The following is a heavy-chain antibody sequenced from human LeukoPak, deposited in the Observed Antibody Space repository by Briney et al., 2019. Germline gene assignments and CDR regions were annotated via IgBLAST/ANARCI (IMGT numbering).Heavy chain of an antibody. D-gene: IGHD3-22*01. Sequence: GGSLRLSCAASGFTFSSYGMHWVRQAPGKGLERVAVVWYDGSKKYSADSVKGRITISRDDSKNTLYLQMNSLRAEDTAVYYCARGVGYYDSSGTIDYWGQGTLVTVSS. CDR1: GFTFSSYG. CDR2: VWYDGSKK. V-gene: IGHV3-33*08. CDR3: ARGVGYYDSSGTIDY. J-gene: IGHJ4*02.